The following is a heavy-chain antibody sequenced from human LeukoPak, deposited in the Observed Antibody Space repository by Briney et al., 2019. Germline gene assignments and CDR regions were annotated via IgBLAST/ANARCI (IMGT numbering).Heavy chain of an antibody. J-gene: IGHJ3*02. V-gene: IGHV1-2*02. CDR1: GYTFTGYY. D-gene: IGHD3-3*01. CDR2: INPNSGGT. Sequence: ASVKVSCKASGYTFTGYYMHWVRQAPGQGLEWMGWINPNSGGTNYAQKFQGRVTMTRDTSISTAYMELGRLRSDDTAVYYCARDFWSGYVDAFDIWGQGTMVTVSS. CDR3: ARDFWSGYVDAFDI.